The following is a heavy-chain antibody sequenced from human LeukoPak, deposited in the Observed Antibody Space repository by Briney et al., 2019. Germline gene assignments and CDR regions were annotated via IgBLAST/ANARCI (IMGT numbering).Heavy chain of an antibody. D-gene: IGHD2-2*01. CDR1: GFTFSSYW. V-gene: IGHV3-74*01. CDR2: INIDGSTI. J-gene: IGHJ4*02. Sequence: GGSLRLSCVPSGFTFSSYWMHGVRQAPGKGLVWVSRINIDGSTINYADSVKGRFTISRDNAKNTLYLQMNSLRAEDTAVYYCARAGQYRFDYWGQGTLVTVSS. CDR3: ARAGQYRFDY.